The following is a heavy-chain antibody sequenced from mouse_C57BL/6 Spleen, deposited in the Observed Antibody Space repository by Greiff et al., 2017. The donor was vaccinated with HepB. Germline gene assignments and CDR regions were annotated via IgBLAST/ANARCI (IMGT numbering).Heavy chain of an antibody. CDR2: IRSKSNNYAT. CDR3: VRHSRNYGGYFDV. CDR1: GFSFNTYA. J-gene: IGHJ1*03. Sequence: EVQRVESGGGLVQPKGSLKLSCAASGFSFNTYAMNWVRQAPGKGLEWVARIRSKSNNYATYYADSVKDRFTISRDDSESMLYLQMNNLKTEDTAMYYCVRHSRNYGGYFDVWGTGTTVTVSS. V-gene: IGHV10-1*01. D-gene: IGHD1-1*01.